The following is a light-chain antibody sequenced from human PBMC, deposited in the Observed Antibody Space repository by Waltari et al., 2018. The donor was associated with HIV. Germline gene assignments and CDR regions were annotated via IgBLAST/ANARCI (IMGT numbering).Light chain of an antibody. CDR1: SSNIGDNA. CDR3: ATLDDSLNGPV. J-gene: IGLJ2*01. Sequence: QSVLTQPPSVSGTPGQRVTISFSGGSSNIGDNAVSWYQHLPGTAPKLLIYRNNQRPSGGPDLFSGSKSGTSASLAISGLQSEDEADYYCATLDDSLNGPVFGGGTKVTVL. V-gene: IGLV1-44*01. CDR2: RNN.